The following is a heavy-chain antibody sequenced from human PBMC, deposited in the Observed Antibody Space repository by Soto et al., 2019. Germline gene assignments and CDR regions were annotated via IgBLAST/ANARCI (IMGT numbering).Heavy chain of an antibody. V-gene: IGHV4-4*07. Sequence: PSETLSLTCTVSGGSISSYYWSWIRQPAGKGLEWIGRIYTSWSTNYNPSLTSRVTMSVDTSKNQFSLKLSSVTAADTAVYYCAVSYYYDSSGYYDYYYYYGMDAWGQGTTVTVSS. CDR1: GGSISSYY. CDR3: AVSYYYDSSGYYDYYYYYGMDA. CDR2: IYTSWST. D-gene: IGHD3-22*01. J-gene: IGHJ6*02.